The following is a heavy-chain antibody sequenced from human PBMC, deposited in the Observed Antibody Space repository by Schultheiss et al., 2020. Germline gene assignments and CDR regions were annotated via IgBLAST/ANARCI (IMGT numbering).Heavy chain of an antibody. Sequence: GGSLRLSCAASGFTFSSYGMHWVRQAPGKGLEWVAVISYDGSNKYYADSVKGRFTISRDNSKHTLYLQMNSPRAEDTAVYYCVTPPWGSSSWYVAVYYYYGIDDWGQGTTVTVSS. J-gene: IGHJ6*02. V-gene: IGHV3-30*03. CDR3: VTPPWGSSSWYVAVYYYYGIDD. CDR1: GFTFSSYG. CDR2: ISYDGSNK. D-gene: IGHD6-13*01.